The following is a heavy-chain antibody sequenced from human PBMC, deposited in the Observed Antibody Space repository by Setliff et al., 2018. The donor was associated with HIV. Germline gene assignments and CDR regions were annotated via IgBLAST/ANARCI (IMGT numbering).Heavy chain of an antibody. V-gene: IGHV4-59*02. Sequence: SETLSLTCSVSGGSVSSYYWSWIRQPPGKGLEWIGYIYYSGSTNYSPSLKSRVTISEDTSKNQIYLNLSSMTTADTAVYYCVGGYNFDYWGHGTLVTVSS. CDR3: VGGYNFDY. CDR2: IYYSGST. J-gene: IGHJ5*01. CDR1: GGSVSSYY. D-gene: IGHD1-26*01.